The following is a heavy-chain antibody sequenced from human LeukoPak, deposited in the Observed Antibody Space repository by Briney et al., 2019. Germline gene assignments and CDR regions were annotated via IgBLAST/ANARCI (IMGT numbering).Heavy chain of an antibody. Sequence: SETLSLTCAVYGGSFSGYYWSWIRQPPGKGLEWIGEINHSGSTNYNPSLKSRVTISVDTSKNQFSLKLSSVTAEDAAVYYCARGRRGGHYCTSTSCYVSSPFDYWGQGTLVTVSS. CDR2: INHSGST. CDR1: GGSFSGYY. CDR3: ARGRRGGHYCTSTSCYVSSPFDY. V-gene: IGHV4-34*01. D-gene: IGHD2-2*01. J-gene: IGHJ4*02.